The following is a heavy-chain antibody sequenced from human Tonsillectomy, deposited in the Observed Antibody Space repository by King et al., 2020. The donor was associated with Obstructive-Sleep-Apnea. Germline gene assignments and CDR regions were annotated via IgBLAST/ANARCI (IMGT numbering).Heavy chain of an antibody. D-gene: IGHD6-19*01. J-gene: IGHJ4*02. CDR2: ISYDGSNK. CDR1: GFTFSSYA. Sequence: VQLVESGGGVVQPGRSLRLSCAASGFTFSSYALHWVRQAPGKGLEWVSVISYDGSNKYYADSVKGRFTISRDNSKNTLYLQMNSLRAEDPAVYYCAKDKEAWLVQPFDYWGQGTLVTVSS. V-gene: IGHV3-30*18. CDR3: AKDKEAWLVQPFDY.